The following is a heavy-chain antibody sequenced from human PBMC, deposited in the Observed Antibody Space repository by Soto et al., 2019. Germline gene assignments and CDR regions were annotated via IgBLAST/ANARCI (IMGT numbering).Heavy chain of an antibody. CDR1: GFTFTSSA. CDR3: AAPSPSIVVVGNDAFDI. D-gene: IGHD2-15*01. CDR2: IVVGSGNT. J-gene: IGHJ3*02. Sequence: SVKVSCKASGFTFTSSAMQWVRQARGQRLEWIGWIVVGSGNTNYAQKFQERVTITRDMSTSTAYMELSSLRSEDTAVYYCAAPSPSIVVVGNDAFDIWGQGTMVTVSS. V-gene: IGHV1-58*02.